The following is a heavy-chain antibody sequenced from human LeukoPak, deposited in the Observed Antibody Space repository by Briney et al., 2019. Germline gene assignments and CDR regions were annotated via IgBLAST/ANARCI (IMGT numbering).Heavy chain of an antibody. J-gene: IGHJ4*02. CDR3: ARDLPAGTGDDY. CDR1: GFTFSSYA. V-gene: IGHV3-30-3*01. Sequence: PGGSLRLSCAASGFTFSSYAMHWVRQAPGKGLEWVAVISYDGSNKYYADSVKGRFTISRDNSKNTLYLQMNSLRAEDTAVYYCARDLPAGTGDDYWGQGTLVTVSS. D-gene: IGHD6-13*01. CDR2: ISYDGSNK.